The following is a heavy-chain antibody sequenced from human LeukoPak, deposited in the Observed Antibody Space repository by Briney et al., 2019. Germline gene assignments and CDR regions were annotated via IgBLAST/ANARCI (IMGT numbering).Heavy chain of an antibody. J-gene: IGHJ1*01. D-gene: IGHD1-26*01. CDR3: ARVVGASEYFQH. V-gene: IGHV1-2*06. CDR1: GYTFTGYY. Sequence: ASVKVSCKASGYTFTGYYMHWVRQAPGQGLEWMGRINPNSGGTNYAQKFQGRVTMTRDKSISTAYMELSRLRSDDTAVYYCARVVGASEYFQHWGQGTLVTVSS. CDR2: INPNSGGT.